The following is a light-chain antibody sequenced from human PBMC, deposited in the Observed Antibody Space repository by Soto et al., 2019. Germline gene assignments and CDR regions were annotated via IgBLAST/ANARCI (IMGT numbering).Light chain of an antibody. CDR2: GAS. V-gene: IGKV3-15*01. Sequence: EIVMTQSPATLSVSPGEGATLSCRASQSVFSNLAWYQQRPGQASRLLIYGASTRATGIPARFSGSGSGTEFTLTISSLQSEDFAVYYCQQYDNWPPSTFGQGTKVDIK. CDR3: QQYDNWPPST. J-gene: IGKJ1*01. CDR1: QSVFSN.